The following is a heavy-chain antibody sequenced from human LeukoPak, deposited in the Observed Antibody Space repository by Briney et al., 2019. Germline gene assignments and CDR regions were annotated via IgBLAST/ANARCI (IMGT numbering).Heavy chain of an antibody. V-gene: IGHV1-24*01. J-gene: IGHJ5*02. D-gene: IGHD3-10*01. Sequence: GASVKVSCKVSGYTLSELCMHWVRQAPGKGLEWMGGCNPEDGETIYAQKFQARVTMTEDTSTDTAYMELSSLRSEDTAVYYCARLADYYGSGSYSFSLDPWGQGTLVTVSS. CDR2: CNPEDGET. CDR1: GYTLSELC. CDR3: ARLADYYGSGSYSFSLDP.